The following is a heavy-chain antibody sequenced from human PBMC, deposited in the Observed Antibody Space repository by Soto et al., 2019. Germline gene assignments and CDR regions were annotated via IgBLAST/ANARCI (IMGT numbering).Heavy chain of an antibody. D-gene: IGHD3-16*01. CDR3: ALGGSWFNS. V-gene: IGHV3-7*01. Sequence: EVQLVESGGGLVQPGGSLRVSCAASGFTFSSYWMSWVRQAPGKGLEWVANIKQDGSEKYYVDSVKGRFTISRDNAKKSLYLQVNSLRAEDTAVYYCALGGSWFNSWGQGTLVTVSS. J-gene: IGHJ5*01. CDR1: GFTFSSYW. CDR2: IKQDGSEK.